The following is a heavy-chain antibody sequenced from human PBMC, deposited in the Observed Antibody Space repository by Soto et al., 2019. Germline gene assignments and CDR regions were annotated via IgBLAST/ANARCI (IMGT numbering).Heavy chain of an antibody. D-gene: IGHD1-1*01. CDR1: GFPFSTYG. CDR2: IVSDGSAK. J-gene: IGHJ3*02. Sequence: QVQLVESGGGVVQPGTSLRLSCAVSGFPFSTYGFHGVRQPPGKGLEWLAVIVSDGSAKYHADSVEGRFTISRDNSKDTLYLQMNSLRAEDTAVYYCARDDAFGNENGFDIWGQGTMVTVSS. CDR3: ARDDAFGNENGFDI. V-gene: IGHV3-33*01.